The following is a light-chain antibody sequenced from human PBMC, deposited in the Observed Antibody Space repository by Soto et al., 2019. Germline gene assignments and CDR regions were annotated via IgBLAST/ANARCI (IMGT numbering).Light chain of an antibody. CDR1: SSDVGRYNY. CDR2: DVS. V-gene: IGLV2-14*01. Sequence: QSALTQPASMSGSPGQSITISCTGTSSDVGRYNYVSWYQQHPGKAPKLIIYDVSYRPSGVSDRFSGSKSGNTASLTISGLQAEDEADYYCSSYTGSSTSFGGGTKLTVL. CDR3: SSYTGSSTS. J-gene: IGLJ3*02.